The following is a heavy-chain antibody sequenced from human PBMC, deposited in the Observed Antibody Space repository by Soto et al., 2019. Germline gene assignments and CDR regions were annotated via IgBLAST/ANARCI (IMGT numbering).Heavy chain of an antibody. CDR1: GYTFTSYG. Sequence: SVKVSCKASGYTFTSYGISWVRQAPGQGLEWMGGFIPMFGAATYAQKFQGRVTITADESTSTAYMELRSLRSDDTAVYYCAGGTRDPEYFYGMDVWGQGTTVTVSS. CDR3: AGGTRDPEYFYGMDV. J-gene: IGHJ6*02. V-gene: IGHV1-69*13. D-gene: IGHD3-9*01. CDR2: FIPMFGAA.